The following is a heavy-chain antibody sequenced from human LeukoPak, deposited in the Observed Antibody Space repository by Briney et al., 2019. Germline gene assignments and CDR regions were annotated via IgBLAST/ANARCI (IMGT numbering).Heavy chain of an antibody. D-gene: IGHD6-19*01. Sequence: SETLSLTCAVYGGSFSGYYWSWIRQPPGKGLEWIGEINHSGSTNYNPSLRSRVTISVDTSKNQFSLKLSSVTAADTAVYYCARHRLVRNWFDPWGQGTLVTVSS. CDR1: GGSFSGYY. CDR3: ARHRLVRNWFDP. CDR2: INHSGST. V-gene: IGHV4-34*01. J-gene: IGHJ5*02.